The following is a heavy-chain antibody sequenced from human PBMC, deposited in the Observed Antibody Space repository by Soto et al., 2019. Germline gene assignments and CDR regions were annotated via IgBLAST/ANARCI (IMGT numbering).Heavy chain of an antibody. J-gene: IGHJ4*02. CDR1: GGTFSRHP. CDR2: IIPFSHTT. V-gene: IGHV1-69*01. CDR3: TREGYKYGRPANFDS. D-gene: IGHD5-18*01. Sequence: QVPLVQSGAEVKKPGSSVKVSCKTSGGTFSRHPISWVRQAPGQGLEWMGGIIPFSHTTTYAQSFQGRVTISADESTSTAYMELSSLTSDDTAVYYCTREGYKYGRPANFDSWGQGTLVTVSS.